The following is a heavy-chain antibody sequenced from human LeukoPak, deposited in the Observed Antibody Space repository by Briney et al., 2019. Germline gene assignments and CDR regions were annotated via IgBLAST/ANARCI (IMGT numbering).Heavy chain of an antibody. CDR2: IWYDGSEE. CDR1: GLTFSSHG. V-gene: IGHV3-30*02. D-gene: IGHD3-22*01. J-gene: IGHJ4*02. Sequence: GGSLRLSCAPSGLTFSSHGMRSGREDPGKRLGCGSIIWYDGSEEYYAYSVQGRFPISRDNSKNTLYLQMNSLRAEDTAVYYCARDGGYHSSGYFDYWGQEALVTVSS. CDR3: ARDGGYHSSGYFDY.